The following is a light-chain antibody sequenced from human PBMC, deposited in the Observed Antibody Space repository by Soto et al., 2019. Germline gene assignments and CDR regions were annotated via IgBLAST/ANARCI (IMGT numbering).Light chain of an antibody. CDR2: AAS. J-gene: IGKJ1*01. Sequence: AIRMTQSPSSLSASTGDRVTITCRASQGISSYLAWYQQKPGKAPKLLIYAASTLQSGVPSSFSGSGSGTDFPLTISCLQSEDFATYYCQQYYSYPSWTFGQGTKVEIK. CDR1: QGISSY. V-gene: IGKV1-8*01. CDR3: QQYYSYPSWT.